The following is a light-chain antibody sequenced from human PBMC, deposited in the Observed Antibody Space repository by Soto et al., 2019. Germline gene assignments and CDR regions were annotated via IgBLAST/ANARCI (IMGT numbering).Light chain of an antibody. CDR3: QQYNGFWS. V-gene: IGKV1-5*01. CDR2: DAS. J-gene: IGKJ1*01. CDR1: QSISSW. Sequence: DMQMTQSPSTVSASVGDNVNSXXRASQSISSWLAWYQQKPGKAPKLLIYDASTLESGVPSRFSGSGSGAEFTLTISSLQPDDFAIYYCQQYNGFWSFGRGTKVDIK.